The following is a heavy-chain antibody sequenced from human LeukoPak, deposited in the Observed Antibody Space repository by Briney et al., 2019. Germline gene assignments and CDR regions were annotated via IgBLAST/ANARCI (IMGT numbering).Heavy chain of an antibody. CDR1: GLTVSGNY. V-gene: IGHV3-53*01. CDR2: IYSGGDT. J-gene: IGHJ5*02. CDR3: ARDWDDGRAERPA. D-gene: IGHD3-22*01. Sequence: GGPLKLSGAASGLTVSGNYMSWVRQAPGGGPDCVAVIYSGGDTYYADSVKGRFTISRDKSKNTLYLQMNSLRAEDTAVYYCARDWDDGRAERPAWGQGTLVTVSS.